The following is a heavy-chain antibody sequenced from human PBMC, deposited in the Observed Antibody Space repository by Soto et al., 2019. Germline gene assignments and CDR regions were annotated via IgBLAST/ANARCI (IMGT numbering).Heavy chain of an antibody. Sequence: QLQLQESGPGLVKPSETLSLTCTVSGGSISSSSYYWGWIRQPPGKGLEWIGSIYYSGSTYYNPSLKSRVTISVDTSKNQFSLKLSSVTAADTAVYYCASRIQPGYYYYGMDVWGQGTTVTVSS. CDR3: ASRIQPGYYYYGMDV. CDR2: IYYSGST. D-gene: IGHD2-2*01. CDR1: GGSISSSSYY. V-gene: IGHV4-39*01. J-gene: IGHJ6*02.